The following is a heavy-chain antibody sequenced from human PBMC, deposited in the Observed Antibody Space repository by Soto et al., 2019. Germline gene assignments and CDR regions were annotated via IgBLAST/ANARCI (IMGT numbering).Heavy chain of an antibody. CDR3: TRSGYYY. Sequence: SETLSLPCAVYGGSFSGYYWSWIRQPPGKGLEWIGEINHSGSTNYNPSLKSRVTISVDTSKNQFSLKLSSVTAADTAVYYCTRSGYYYWGQGTLVTVSS. V-gene: IGHV4-34*01. J-gene: IGHJ4*02. CDR1: GGSFSGYY. D-gene: IGHD3-22*01. CDR2: INHSGST.